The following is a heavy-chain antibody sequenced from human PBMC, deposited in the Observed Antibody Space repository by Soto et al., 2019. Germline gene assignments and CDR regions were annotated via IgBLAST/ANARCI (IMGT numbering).Heavy chain of an antibody. V-gene: IGHV1-18*01. D-gene: IGHD6-19*01. Sequence: AASVKVSCKASGYTFTSYGISWVRQAPGQGLEWMGWISAYNGNTNYAQKLQGRVTMTTDTSTSTAYMELRSLRSDDTAVYYCARDDIAVAGHVIDYWGQGTLVTVSS. J-gene: IGHJ4*02. CDR1: GYTFTSYG. CDR2: ISAYNGNT. CDR3: ARDDIAVAGHVIDY.